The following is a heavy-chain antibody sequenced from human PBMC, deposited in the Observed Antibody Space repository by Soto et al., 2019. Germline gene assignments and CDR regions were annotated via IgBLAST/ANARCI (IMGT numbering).Heavy chain of an antibody. CDR3: ARLFCSTDTCDSWFDP. CDR2: IDPRDSQT. J-gene: IGHJ5*02. Sequence: PGESLKISCTGFGYTFTTFWISWVRQMPGKGLEWMGRIDPRDSQTNYSPSFQGHVTISVYKSISTAYLQWDSLKASDTAMYYCARLFCSTDTCDSWFDPWGQGTLVTVSS. V-gene: IGHV5-10-1*01. CDR1: GYTFTTFW. D-gene: IGHD1-26*01.